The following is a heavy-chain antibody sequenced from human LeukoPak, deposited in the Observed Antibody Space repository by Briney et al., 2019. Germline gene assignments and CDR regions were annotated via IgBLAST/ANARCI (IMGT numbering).Heavy chain of an antibody. CDR2: IKSKNDGGTT. CDR3: ITDICNTNCYSGFDP. Sequence: PGGSLRLSCAASGFTFSNAWMSWVRQAPGKGLEWVGRIKSKNDGGTTDYAAPVKGRFTISRDDSKNTLYLQMNSLKTEDTAVYYCITDICNTNCYSGFDPWGQGTLVTVSS. CDR1: GFTFSNAW. V-gene: IGHV3-15*01. D-gene: IGHD2-2*02. J-gene: IGHJ5*02.